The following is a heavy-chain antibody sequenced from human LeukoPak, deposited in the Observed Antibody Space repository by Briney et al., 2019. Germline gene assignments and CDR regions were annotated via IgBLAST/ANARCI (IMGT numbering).Heavy chain of an antibody. J-gene: IGHJ4*02. Sequence: SETLSLTCAVSGGSISGGKDFWGWIRQSPGQGLEWIGRIYYTGSTYYNPSLKSRVTITVDTSKSEFSLMVHSGTAADTAMYYCARRGSTYSTSFFDSWGQGTLVTVAS. D-gene: IGHD6-13*01. CDR2: IYYTGST. CDR1: GGSISGGKDF. V-gene: IGHV4-39*01. CDR3: ARRGSTYSTSFFDS.